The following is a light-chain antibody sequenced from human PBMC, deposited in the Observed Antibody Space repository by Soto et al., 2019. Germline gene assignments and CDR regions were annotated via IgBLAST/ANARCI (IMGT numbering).Light chain of an antibody. CDR1: QDIGTY. Sequence: IPMPQSPSSFSASTADRVSITCRATQDIGTYLAWYQQIPGKAPKLLIYDASTLQTGVPSRFSGSGSGTDFTLTISYLQSEDFGTYYCQQFYNYPRTFGQGTKVDIK. CDR3: QQFYNYPRT. J-gene: IGKJ1*01. CDR2: DAS. V-gene: IGKV1-8*01.